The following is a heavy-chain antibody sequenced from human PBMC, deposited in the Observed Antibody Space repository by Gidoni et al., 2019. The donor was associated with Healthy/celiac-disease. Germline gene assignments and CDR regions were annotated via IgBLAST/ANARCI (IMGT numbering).Heavy chain of an antibody. Sequence: QVQLVQSGAEVKTPGASVKVSCKASGYTFTSYGISWVRQAPGQGLEWMGWISAYNGNTNYAQKLQGRVTMTTDTSTSTAYMELRSLRSDDTAVYYCARDPDIDDGYSGDVLGLNFDPWGQGTLVTVSS. CDR1: GYTFTSYG. V-gene: IGHV1-18*04. CDR2: ISAYNGNT. J-gene: IGHJ5*02. D-gene: IGHD3-16*01. CDR3: ARDPDIDDGYSGDVLGLNFDP.